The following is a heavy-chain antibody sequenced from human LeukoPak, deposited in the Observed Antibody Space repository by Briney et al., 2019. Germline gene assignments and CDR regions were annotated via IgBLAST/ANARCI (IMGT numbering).Heavy chain of an antibody. Sequence: QPGGSLRLSCAASGFTFSSYAMSWVRQAPGEGLEWGSAISGSGGSTYYADSVKGRFTISRDNSKNTLYLQINSLRAEDTAVYYCAKVPLGGYSYGWAPFDYWGQGTLVTVSS. CDR2: ISGSGGST. V-gene: IGHV3-23*01. CDR3: AKVPLGGYSYGWAPFDY. CDR1: GFTFSSYA. J-gene: IGHJ4*02. D-gene: IGHD5-18*01.